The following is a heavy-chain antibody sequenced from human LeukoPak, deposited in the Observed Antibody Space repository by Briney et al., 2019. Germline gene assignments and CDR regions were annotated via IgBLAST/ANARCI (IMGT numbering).Heavy chain of an antibody. D-gene: IGHD4-17*01. V-gene: IGHV4-4*07. CDR2: IYITGST. CDR3: ARHVTPYGGHIDY. J-gene: IGHJ4*02. Sequence: SETLSLTCSVSGASVNSFYWTWIRQAAGKGPEWIGRIYITGSTDYNPSLKSRVTISVDTSKNQFSLKLRSVTAADTAVYYCARHVTPYGGHIDYWGQGTLVTVSS. CDR1: GASVNSFY.